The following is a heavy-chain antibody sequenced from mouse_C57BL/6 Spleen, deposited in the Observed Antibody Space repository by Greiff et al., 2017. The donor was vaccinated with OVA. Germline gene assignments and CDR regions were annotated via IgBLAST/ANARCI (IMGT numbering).Heavy chain of an antibody. CDR1: GYAFSSSW. J-gene: IGHJ1*03. D-gene: IGHD1-1*01. CDR2: IYPGDGDT. Sequence: VQLQQSGPELVKPGASVKISCKASGYAFSSSWMNWVKQRPGKGLEWIGRIYPGDGDTNYNGKFKGKATLTAAKSSSTAYMQHSSLTSEDSAVYFCARPLITTVGSHWYFDVWGTGTTVTVSS. CDR3: ARPLITTVGSHWYFDV. V-gene: IGHV1-82*01.